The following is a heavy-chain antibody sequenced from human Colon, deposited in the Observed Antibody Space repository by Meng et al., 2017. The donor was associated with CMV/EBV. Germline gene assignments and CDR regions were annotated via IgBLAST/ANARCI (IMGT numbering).Heavy chain of an antibody. CDR1: GYTCTGYF. Sequence: SGYTCTGYFLHWGRQAPGQGLEWMGRINPISGVPNYAQKFQGRVTMTRDTSTTTAYMELGSLTSDDTAVYYCAKSTNGNNDAFDVWGQGPLVTVSS. V-gene: IGHV1-2*06. D-gene: IGHD1-1*01. CDR2: INPISGVP. J-gene: IGHJ3*01. CDR3: AKSTNGNNDAFDV.